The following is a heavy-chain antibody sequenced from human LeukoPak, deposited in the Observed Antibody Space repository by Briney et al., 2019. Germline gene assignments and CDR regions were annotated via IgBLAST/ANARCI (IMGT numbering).Heavy chain of an antibody. V-gene: IGHV3-66*01. D-gene: IGHD5-24*01. J-gene: IGHJ4*02. CDR3: ARERRDGSYFDY. CDR2: IYSGGST. CDR1: GFTVSSNY. Sequence: GGSLRLSCGASGFTVSSNYMSWVRQAPGKGLEWVSVIYSGGSTYYADSVKGRFTISRDNSKNTLYLQMNSLRAEDTAVYYCARERRDGSYFDYWGQGTLVTVSS.